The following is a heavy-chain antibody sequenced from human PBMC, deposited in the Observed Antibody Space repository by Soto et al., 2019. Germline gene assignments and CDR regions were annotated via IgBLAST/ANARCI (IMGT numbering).Heavy chain of an antibody. D-gene: IGHD3-3*01. Sequence: GPDVKKPGASVKVSCKSSGYSFTSYGISWVRQAPGQGLEWMGWISTYNGNINYAQNFKGRVNMTTDASTRTVYMQLSSLRSDDTAVYYCARDSQLQSYGVVVLTWFDYWGQGTLVTVSS. CDR3: ARDSQLQSYGVVVLTWFDY. CDR2: ISTYNGNI. CDR1: GYSFTSYG. J-gene: IGHJ5*01. V-gene: IGHV1-18*04.